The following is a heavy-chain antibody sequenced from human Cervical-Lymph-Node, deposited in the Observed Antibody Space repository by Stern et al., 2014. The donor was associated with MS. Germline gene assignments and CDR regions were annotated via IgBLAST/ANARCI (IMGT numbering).Heavy chain of an antibody. J-gene: IGHJ4*02. D-gene: IGHD1-26*01. CDR1: GASISSGTSY. Sequence: QLQLQESGPGLVKPSQTLSLTCTVSGASISSGTSYWSWIRQPAGGGLEWIGRLHASGATYYTPSLKSRVTISGDTSKTQFSLNLNSVTAADTAVYYCARGHWELLGNNYFDSWGQGTLVTVSS. V-gene: IGHV4-61*02. CDR3: ARGHWELLGNNYFDS. CDR2: LHASGAT.